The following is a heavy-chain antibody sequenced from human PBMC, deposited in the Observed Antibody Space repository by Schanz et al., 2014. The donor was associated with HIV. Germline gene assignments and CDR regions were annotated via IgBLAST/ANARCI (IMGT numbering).Heavy chain of an antibody. CDR1: GYIFTSYY. V-gene: IGHV1-8*02. D-gene: IGHD1-26*01. CDR2: MNPNSGNT. Sequence: QVQLVQSGAEVKKPGASVKVSCKASGYIFTSYYMHWVRQATGQGLEWMGWMNPNSGNTGYAQKFQGRVTMTRNTSISTAYMELSSLRSEDTAVYYCASLVGATGLELDYWGQGTLVTVSS. J-gene: IGHJ4*02. CDR3: ASLVGATGLELDY.